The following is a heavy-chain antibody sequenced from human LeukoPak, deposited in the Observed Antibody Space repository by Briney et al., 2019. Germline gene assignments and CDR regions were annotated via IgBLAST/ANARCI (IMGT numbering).Heavy chain of an antibody. Sequence: SETLSLTCAVYGGSFSGYYWSWIRQPPGKGLEWIGEINHSGSTNYNPSLKSRVTISVDTSKNQFSLKLSSVTAADTAAYYCARARGTYGSGSYIESLYYYYMDVWGKGTTVTVSS. D-gene: IGHD3-10*01. CDR3: ARARGTYGSGSYIESLYYYYMDV. V-gene: IGHV4-34*01. J-gene: IGHJ6*03. CDR2: INHSGST. CDR1: GGSFSGYY.